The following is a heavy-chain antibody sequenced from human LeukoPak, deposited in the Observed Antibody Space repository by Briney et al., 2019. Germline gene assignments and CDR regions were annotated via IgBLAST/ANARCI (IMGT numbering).Heavy chain of an antibody. CDR2: ISAYNGNT. CDR3: AREGRHKWFATTSGYFDY. J-gene: IGHJ4*02. V-gene: IGHV1-18*01. D-gene: IGHD3-10*01. Sequence: ASVKVSCKASGYTFTSYGISWVRQAPGQGLEWMGWISAYNGNTNYAQELQGRVTMTTDTSTSTAYMELRSLRSDDTAVYYCAREGRHKWFATTSGYFDYWGQGTLVTVSS. CDR1: GYTFTSYG.